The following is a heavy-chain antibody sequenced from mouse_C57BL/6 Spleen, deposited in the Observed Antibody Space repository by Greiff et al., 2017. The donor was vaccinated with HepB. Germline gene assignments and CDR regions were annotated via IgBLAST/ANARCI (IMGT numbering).Heavy chain of an antibody. CDR2: IWRGGST. V-gene: IGHV2-5*01. J-gene: IGHJ3*01. D-gene: IGHD1-1*01. CDR3: AKAPPYYGSSYGGFAY. CDR1: GFSLTSYG. Sequence: VQLQQSGPGLVQPSQSLSITCTVSGFSLTSYGVHWVRQSPGKGLEWLGVIWRGGSTDYNAAFMSRLSITKDNSKSQVFFKMNSLQADDTAIYYCAKAPPYYGSSYGGFAYWGQGTLVTVSA.